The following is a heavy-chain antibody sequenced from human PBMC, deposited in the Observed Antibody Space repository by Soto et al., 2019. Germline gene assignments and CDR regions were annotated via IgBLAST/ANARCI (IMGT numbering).Heavy chain of an antibody. CDR3: AKDLYYYDSSGYSTSPFDY. CDR2: ISGSGGST. CDR1: GFTFSSYA. Sequence: GGSLRLSCAASGFTFSSYAMSWVRQAPGKGLEWVSAISGSGGSTYYADSVKGRFTISRDNSKNTLYLQMNSLRAEDTAVYYCAKDLYYYDSSGYSTSPFDYWGQGTLVTVSS. D-gene: IGHD3-22*01. J-gene: IGHJ4*02. V-gene: IGHV3-23*01.